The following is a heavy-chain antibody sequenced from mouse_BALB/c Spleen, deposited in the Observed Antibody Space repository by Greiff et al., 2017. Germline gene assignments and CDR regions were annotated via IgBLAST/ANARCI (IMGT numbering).Heavy chain of an antibody. Sequence: VQGVESGPGLVQPSQSLSITCTVSGFSLTSYGVHWVRQSPGKGLEWLGVIWSGGSTDYNAAFISRLSISKDNSKSQVFFKMNSLQANDTAIYYCASPSYDGYPFAYWGQGTLVTVSA. CDR3: ASPSYDGYPFAY. CDR1: GFSLTSYG. J-gene: IGHJ3*01. D-gene: IGHD2-3*01. V-gene: IGHV2-2*02. CDR2: IWSGGST.